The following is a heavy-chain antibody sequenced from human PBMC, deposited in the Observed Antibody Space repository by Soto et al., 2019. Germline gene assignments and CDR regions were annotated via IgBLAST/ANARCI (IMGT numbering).Heavy chain of an antibody. Sequence: QVQLQESGPGLVKPSETLSLSCSVSGGSISGHYWSWVRQTPGKGLEWIGYMYYSGSTNYNPSLKSRVTISLDTSKNPFSLRLTSVTAADTAVYYCARGPYYDLIWNYYYMDVWGKGTTVTVSS. D-gene: IGHD3-16*01. V-gene: IGHV4-59*08. J-gene: IGHJ6*03. CDR2: MYYSGST. CDR3: ARGPYYDLIWNYYYMDV. CDR1: GGSISGHY.